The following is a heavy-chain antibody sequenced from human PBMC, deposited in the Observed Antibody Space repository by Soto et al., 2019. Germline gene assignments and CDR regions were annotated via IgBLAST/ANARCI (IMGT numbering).Heavy chain of an antibody. V-gene: IGHV2-5*02. D-gene: IGHD1-20*01. J-gene: IGHJ2*01. CDR1: GFSLSTSGVG. Sequence: QITLKESGPTLVKPTQTLTLTCTFSGFSLSTSGVGVGWIRQPPGKALEWLALIYWDDDKRYNPSLKSRLTITKDTSKNQLLLTMTNMDPVDTATYNCARRSSSITSYTTRGYFDLWGRGTLVTVSS. CDR2: IYWDDDK. CDR3: ARRSSSITSYTTRGYFDL.